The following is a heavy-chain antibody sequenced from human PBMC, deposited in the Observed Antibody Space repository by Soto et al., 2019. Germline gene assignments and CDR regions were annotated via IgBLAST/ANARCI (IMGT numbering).Heavy chain of an antibody. D-gene: IGHD2-8*02. Sequence: PGGSLRLSCAASGFTFSSYWMHWVRQAPGKGLVWVSRINSDGSSTSYADSVKGRFTISRDNAKNTPYLQMNSLRAEDTAVYYCERADLWSRSFSAFDIWSQGKRVTVS. J-gene: IGHJ3*02. CDR1: GFTFSSYW. V-gene: IGHV3-74*01. CDR3: ERADLWSRSFSAFDI. CDR2: INSDGSST.